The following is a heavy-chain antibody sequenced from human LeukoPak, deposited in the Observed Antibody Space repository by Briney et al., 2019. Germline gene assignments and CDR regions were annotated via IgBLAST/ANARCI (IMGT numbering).Heavy chain of an antibody. CDR1: GFTFTSSA. Sequence: SVKVSCKASGFTFTSSAMQWVRQARGQRLEWIGWIVVGSGNTNYAQKFQERVTITRDMSTSTAYMELSSLRSEDTAVYYCAAEHCSGGSCYSTYTGWGQGTLVTVSS. CDR2: IVVGSGNT. V-gene: IGHV1-58*02. J-gene: IGHJ4*02. D-gene: IGHD2-15*01. CDR3: AAEHCSGGSCYSTYTG.